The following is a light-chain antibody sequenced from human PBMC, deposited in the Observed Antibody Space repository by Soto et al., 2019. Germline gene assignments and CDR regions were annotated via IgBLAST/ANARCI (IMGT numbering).Light chain of an antibody. CDR3: SSYTSSSTRV. CDR2: EVS. V-gene: IGLV2-14*01. Sequence: QSALTQPASVSGSPGQSITISCTGTSSDVGGYNYASWYQQHPGKAPKLMIYEVSNRPSGVSNRFSGSKSGNTASLTISGLQAEDEADYYCSSYTSSSTRVFGTGTRSPS. J-gene: IGLJ1*01. CDR1: SSDVGGYNY.